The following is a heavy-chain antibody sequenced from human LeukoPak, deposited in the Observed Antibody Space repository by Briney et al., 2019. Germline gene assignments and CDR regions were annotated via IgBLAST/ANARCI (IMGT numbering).Heavy chain of an antibody. J-gene: IGHJ3*02. CDR3: ARDREQPAWDAFDI. Sequence: SVKVSCKASGGTFSSYAISWVRQAPGQGLEWMGGIIPIFGTANYAQKFQGRVTITADESTSTAHMELSSLRSEDTAVYYCARDREQPAWDAFDIWGQGTMVTVSS. CDR2: IIPIFGTA. V-gene: IGHV1-69*13. CDR1: GGTFSSYA. D-gene: IGHD1-26*01.